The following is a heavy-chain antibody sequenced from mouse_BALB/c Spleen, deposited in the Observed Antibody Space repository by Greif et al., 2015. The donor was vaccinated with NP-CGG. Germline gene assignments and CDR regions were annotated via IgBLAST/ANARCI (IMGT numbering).Heavy chain of an antibody. V-gene: IGHV1-15*01. CDR3: TREDYAMDY. Sequence: QVQLQQSGAELVRPGAPVTLSCKASGYTFTDYEMHWVKQTPVHGLEWIGAIDPETGGTAYNQKFKGKATLTADKSSSTAYMELRSLTSEDSAVYYCTREDYAMDYWGQGTSVTVSS. CDR2: IDPETGGT. J-gene: IGHJ4*01. CDR1: GYTFTDYE.